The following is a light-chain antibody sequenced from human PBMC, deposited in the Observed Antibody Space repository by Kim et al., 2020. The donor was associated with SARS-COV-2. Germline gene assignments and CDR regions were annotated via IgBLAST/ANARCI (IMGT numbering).Light chain of an antibody. V-gene: IGKV3-15*01. J-gene: IGKJ1*01. Sequence: ILMTQSPATLSVSPGDTATLSCRASQSVSNNLAWYQQKPGQAPRLLIFGASTRATGIPARFSGSGSGTEFTLTISSLQSEDFAVYYCHQYNNWPRTFGQGTKVDIK. CDR2: GAS. CDR3: HQYNNWPRT. CDR1: QSVSNN.